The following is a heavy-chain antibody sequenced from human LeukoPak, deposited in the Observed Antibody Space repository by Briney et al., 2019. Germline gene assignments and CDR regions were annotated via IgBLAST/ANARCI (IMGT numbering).Heavy chain of an antibody. V-gene: IGHV1-18*01. CDR2: ISAYNGNT. D-gene: IGHD3-3*01. J-gene: IGHJ4*02. CDR3: ARSXXXXXRFLEWLXXXXXHXXXXDX. CDR1: GYTFTSYG. Sequence: ASVKVSCKASGYTFTSYGISWVRQAPGQGLEWMGCISAYNGNTNYAQKLQGRVTMTTDTSTSTAYMELRSLRSDDTAVYYSARSXXXXXRFLEWLXXXXXHXXXXDXWGQXTLVTVSS.